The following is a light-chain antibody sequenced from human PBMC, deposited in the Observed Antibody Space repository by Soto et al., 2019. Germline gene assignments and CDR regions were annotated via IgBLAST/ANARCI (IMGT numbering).Light chain of an antibody. CDR3: ASWDDRLGAVI. Sequence: QLVLTQPPSASGTPGQKVFISCSGSSSNIGGTNYAYWYQQLPGAAPKLLMHSNNLRPSGVPERISGSKFGTAASLAISGRRSEDEAVYYCASWDDRLGAVIFGGGTKLTVL. V-gene: IGLV1-47*02. CDR1: SSNIGGTNY. CDR2: SNN. J-gene: IGLJ2*01.